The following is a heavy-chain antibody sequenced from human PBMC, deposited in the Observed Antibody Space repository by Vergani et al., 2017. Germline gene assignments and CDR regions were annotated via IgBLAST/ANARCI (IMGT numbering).Heavy chain of an antibody. CDR1: GFTFSSYW. V-gene: IGHV3-7*03. CDR3: ARATTVTTNYYYGMDV. CDR2: TKQDGSEK. Sequence: EVQLVESGGGLVQPGGSLRLSCAASGFTFSSYWMSWVRQAPGKGLEWVANTKQDGSEKYYVDSVKGRFTISRDNAKNSLYLQMNSLRAEDTAVYYCARATTVTTNYYYGMDVWGQGTTVTVSS. J-gene: IGHJ6*02. D-gene: IGHD4-17*01.